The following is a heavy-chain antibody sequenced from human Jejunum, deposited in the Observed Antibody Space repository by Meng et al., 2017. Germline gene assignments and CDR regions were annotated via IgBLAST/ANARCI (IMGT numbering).Heavy chain of an antibody. CDR1: GLTFSGSS. D-gene: IGHD2-21*01. J-gene: IGHJ1*01. CDR3: GVIVEGH. CDR2: IRDKGNSDAT. V-gene: IGHV3-73*01. Sequence: GGSLRLSCAAPGLTFSGSSVHWVRQASGKGLEWVGRIRDKGNSDATGYAASVKGRFTISRDDSNKMAYLEMNNLKTEDTAVYYCGVIVEGHWGQGTLVTVSS.